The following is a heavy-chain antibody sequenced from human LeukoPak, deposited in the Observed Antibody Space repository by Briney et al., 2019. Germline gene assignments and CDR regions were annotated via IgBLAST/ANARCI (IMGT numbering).Heavy chain of an antibody. Sequence: PSETLSLTCIVSGYSINSGYHWGWIRQPPGKGLEWIGSIYHSGSTYYSPSLKSRVTISIDTSKNQFSLKLRSVTAADTAVYYCARHYLYDTSGDGTYYFDYWGQGTLVTVSS. J-gene: IGHJ4*02. V-gene: IGHV4-38-2*02. D-gene: IGHD3-22*01. CDR2: IYHSGST. CDR1: GYSINSGYH. CDR3: ARHYLYDTSGDGTYYFDY.